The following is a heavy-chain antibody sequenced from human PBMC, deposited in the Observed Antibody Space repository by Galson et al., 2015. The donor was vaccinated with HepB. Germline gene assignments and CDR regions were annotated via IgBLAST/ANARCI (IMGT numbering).Heavy chain of an antibody. Sequence: CAISGDSVSSNTAAWNWIRQSPSRGLEWLGRTYYRAKWYQDYAVSVKRHMTINSDTSKNQFSLHLNSVTPEDTAVYYCARVRTRRPPHYYYGLDVWGQGTTVTVSS. V-gene: IGHV6-1*01. CDR1: GDSVSSNTAA. CDR3: ARVRTRRPPHYYYGLDV. J-gene: IGHJ6*02. CDR2: TYYRAKWYQ.